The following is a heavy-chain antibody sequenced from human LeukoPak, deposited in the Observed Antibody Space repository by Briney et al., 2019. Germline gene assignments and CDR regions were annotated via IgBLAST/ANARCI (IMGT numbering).Heavy chain of an antibody. CDR3: ARGYYYRT. CDR2: IYADGSS. CDR1: GGSVGSDNSY. D-gene: IGHD3-10*01. V-gene: IGHV4-61*02. Sequence: SQTLSLTCTVSGGSVGSDNSYWNWIRQPAGKALEWIGRIYADGSSNYNPSLKSRVTILVDTSKNQFSLRLSSMTAADTAVYYCARGYYYRTWGLGTLVTVSS. J-gene: IGHJ4*02.